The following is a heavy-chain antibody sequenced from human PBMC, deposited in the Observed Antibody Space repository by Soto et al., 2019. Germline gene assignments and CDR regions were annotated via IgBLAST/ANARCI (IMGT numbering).Heavy chain of an antibody. CDR2: TYYRSKWYN. D-gene: IGHD1-26*01. Sequence: SQTLSLTCGIPGDSVSGNSAAWNWLRQSPSRGLEWLGRTYYRSKWYNDYAVSVESRITINPDTSKNHFSLQLNFVTPEDTAVYFCARGEQYSGRIFDYWGQGTLVTVSS. CDR3: ARGEQYSGRIFDY. CDR1: GDSVSGNSAA. J-gene: IGHJ4*02. V-gene: IGHV6-1*01.